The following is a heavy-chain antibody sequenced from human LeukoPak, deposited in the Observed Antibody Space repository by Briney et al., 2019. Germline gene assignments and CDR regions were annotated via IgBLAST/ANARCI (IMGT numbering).Heavy chain of an antibody. CDR2: ISASGGTT. Sequence: GGSLRLSCAASGFTFRTYAMSWVRQAPGKGLEWVSSISASGGTTYYADSVKGRFTISRGNSKNTLYLQMNSLRAEDTALYYCAKDFCDDWFDPWGQGTLVTVSS. J-gene: IGHJ5*02. CDR3: AKDFCDDWFDP. D-gene: IGHD2-21*01. V-gene: IGHV3-23*01. CDR1: GFTFRTYA.